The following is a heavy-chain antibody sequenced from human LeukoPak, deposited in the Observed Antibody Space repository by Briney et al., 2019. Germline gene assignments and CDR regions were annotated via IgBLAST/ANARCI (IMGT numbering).Heavy chain of an antibody. CDR3: ARQGGAVYDYFDD. CDR1: GGSFSGYY. Sequence: SETLSLTCAVYGGSFSGYYWSWIRQPPGKGLEWIGEINHSGSTNYNPSLRSRVTISVDTSKNQFSLKLGSVTAADTAVYYCARQGGAVYDYFDDWGQGTLVTVSS. V-gene: IGHV4-34*01. J-gene: IGHJ4*02. CDR2: INHSGST. D-gene: IGHD2-8*01.